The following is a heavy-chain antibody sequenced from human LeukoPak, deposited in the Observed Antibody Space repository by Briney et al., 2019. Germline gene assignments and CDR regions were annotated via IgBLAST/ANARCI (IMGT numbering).Heavy chain of an antibody. CDR1: GFTFDDYA. V-gene: IGHV3-7*01. D-gene: IGHD6-6*01. CDR3: ARIGYSSSSFDY. Sequence: GGSLRLSCAASGFTFDDYAMHWVRQAPGKGLEWVANINQDGSVKYYVDSLKSRFTISRDNAKNSVFLHMISLRGEDTAVYYCARIGYSSSSFDYWGQGTLVTVSS. J-gene: IGHJ4*02. CDR2: INQDGSVK.